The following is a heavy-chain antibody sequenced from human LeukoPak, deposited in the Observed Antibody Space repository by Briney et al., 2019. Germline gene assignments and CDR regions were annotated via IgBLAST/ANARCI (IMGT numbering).Heavy chain of an antibody. V-gene: IGHV3-21*01. Sequence: GGSLRLSCAASGFTFTTYTKNWVRQAPGTALEGVSSIRGSGAYIYYADSVKGRFTISRDNVKNSLYLQMNSVSAEDTALYYCASRCSHSSCVYSDYGLDVWGQGTTVTVSS. D-gene: IGHD2-15*01. CDR2: IRGSGAYI. J-gene: IGHJ6*02. CDR3: ASRCSHSSCVYSDYGLDV. CDR1: GFTFTTYT.